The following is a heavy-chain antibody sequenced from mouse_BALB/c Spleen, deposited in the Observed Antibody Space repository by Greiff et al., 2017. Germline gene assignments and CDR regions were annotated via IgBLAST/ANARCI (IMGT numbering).Heavy chain of an antibody. V-gene: IGHV1-4*01. CDR3: SEDSAVYYCARSGSYYAMDY. CDR1: YTFS. CDR2: GQGLEWIG. D-gene: IGHD3-1*01. J-gene: IGHJ4*01. Sequence: VQLQQSGPELARPWASVKISCQAFYTFSRRVYFAIRDTNYWMQWVKQRPGQGLEWIGYINPSSGYTNYNQKFKDKATLTADKSSSTAYMQLSSLTSEDSAVYYCARSGSYYAMDYWGQGTSVTVSS.